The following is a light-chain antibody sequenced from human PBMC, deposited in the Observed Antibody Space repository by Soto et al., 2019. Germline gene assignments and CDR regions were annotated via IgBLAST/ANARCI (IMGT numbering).Light chain of an antibody. J-gene: IGLJ1*01. CDR3: AAWDDSLNGYV. CDR2: YDD. CDR1: SSNIGNNA. V-gene: IGLV1-36*01. Sequence: QSVLTQPPSVSEAPRQRVTISCSGSSSNIGNNAVNWYQQLPGKAPKLLIYYDDLLPSGVSDRFSGSKSGTSASLAISGLQSEDEADYYRAAWDDSLNGYVFGTGTQLTVL.